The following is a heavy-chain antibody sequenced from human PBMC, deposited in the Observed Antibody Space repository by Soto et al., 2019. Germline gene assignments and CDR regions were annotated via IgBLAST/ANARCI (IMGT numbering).Heavy chain of an antibody. CDR3: AKGDTPYGMDV. Sequence: GGSLRLSCAASGFTFSSYDMHWVRQATGKGLEWVSAIGTAGDTYYPGSVKGRFTISRENAKNSLYLQMNSLRAGDTAVYYCAKGDTPYGMDVWGQGTTVTVSS. CDR1: GFTFSSYD. J-gene: IGHJ6*02. V-gene: IGHV3-13*01. CDR2: IGTAGDT.